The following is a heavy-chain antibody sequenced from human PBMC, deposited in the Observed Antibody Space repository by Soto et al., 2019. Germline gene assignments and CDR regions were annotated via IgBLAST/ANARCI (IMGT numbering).Heavy chain of an antibody. D-gene: IGHD2-15*01. CDR3: ARYCSSGNCGYFDY. CDR2: INYSGNT. Sequence: QVQLQESGPGLVKPSQTLSLTCTVTGDSISSGTHYWGWIRQPPGKGLEWIGYINYSGNTYYNPSLKSRLSISVDTSKNQFSLKLSSVTAADTAVYYCARYCSSGNCGYFDYWGQGSLVTVSS. J-gene: IGHJ4*02. CDR1: GDSISSGTHY. V-gene: IGHV4-30-4*01.